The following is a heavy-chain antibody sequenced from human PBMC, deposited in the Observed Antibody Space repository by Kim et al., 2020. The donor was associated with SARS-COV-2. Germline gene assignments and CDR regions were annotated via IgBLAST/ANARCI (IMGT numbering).Heavy chain of an antibody. V-gene: IGHV3-33*05. CDR3: ARDTHYDILTGYANYYYYGMDV. Sequence: GGSLRLSCAASGFTFSSYGMHWVRQAPGKGLEWVAVISYDGSNKCYADSVKGRFTISRDNSKNTLYLQMNSLRAEDTAVYYCARDTHYDILTGYANYYYYGMDVWGQGTTVTVSS. J-gene: IGHJ6*02. CDR1: GFTFSSYG. D-gene: IGHD3-9*01. CDR2: ISYDGSNK.